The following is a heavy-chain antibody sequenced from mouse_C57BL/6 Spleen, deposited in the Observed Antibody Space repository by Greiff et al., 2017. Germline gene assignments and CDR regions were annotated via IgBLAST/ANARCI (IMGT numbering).Heavy chain of an antibody. Sequence: QVQLQQSGAELVKPGASVKMSCKASGYTFTSYWITWVKQRPGQGLEWIGDIYPGSGSTNYNEKFKSKATLTVDTSSSTAYMQLSSLTSEDSAVYYCAGHYGNSWYFDVWGTGTTVTVSS. J-gene: IGHJ1*03. CDR3: AGHYGNSWYFDV. CDR2: IYPGSGST. CDR1: GYTFTSYW. D-gene: IGHD2-1*01. V-gene: IGHV1-55*01.